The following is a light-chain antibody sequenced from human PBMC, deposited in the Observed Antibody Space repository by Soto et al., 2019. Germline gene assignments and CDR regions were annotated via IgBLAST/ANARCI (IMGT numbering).Light chain of an antibody. Sequence: QSVLTQPASGSRSPGQSITISYNGTSSDVGAYNLVSWYQQYPGKAPQLMIYEVATRPSGVSNRFSASKSGNTASLTISGLQAEDEAEYYCSSYAGSGEVFGTG. CDR1: SSDVGAYNL. J-gene: IGLJ1*01. CDR3: SSYAGSGEV. V-gene: IGLV2-23*02. CDR2: EVA.